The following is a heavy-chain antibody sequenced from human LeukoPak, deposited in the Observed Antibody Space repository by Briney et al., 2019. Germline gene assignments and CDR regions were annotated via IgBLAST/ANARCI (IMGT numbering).Heavy chain of an antibody. CDR3: ARDSYGGVDY. CDR2: IYHSGST. CDR1: GGSVSSGGYS. V-gene: IGHV4-30-2*01. J-gene: IGHJ4*02. Sequence: PSETLSLTCTVSGGSVSSGGYSWSWIRQPPGKGLEWIGYIYHSGSTYYNPSLKSRVTISVDRPKNQFSLKLSSVTAADTAVYYCARDSYGGVDYWGQGTLVTVSS. D-gene: IGHD2-21*01.